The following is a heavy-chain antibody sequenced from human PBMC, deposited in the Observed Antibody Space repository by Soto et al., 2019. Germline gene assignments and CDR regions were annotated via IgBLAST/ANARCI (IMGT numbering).Heavy chain of an antibody. CDR1: GYTLTELS. CDR2: FDSEDGET. V-gene: IGHV1-24*01. CDR3: ATCSTSCKYYYGMDV. J-gene: IGHJ6*02. Sequence: ASVKVSCKVSGYTLTELSMHWVRQAPGKGLEWMGGFDSEDGETIYAQKFQGRVTMTEDTSTDTAYMELSSLRSEDTAVYYCATCSTSCKYYYGMDVWGQGTTVTVSS. D-gene: IGHD2-2*01.